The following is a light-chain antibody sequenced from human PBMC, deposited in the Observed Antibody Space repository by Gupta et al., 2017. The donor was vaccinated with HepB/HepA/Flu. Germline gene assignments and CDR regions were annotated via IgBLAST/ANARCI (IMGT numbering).Light chain of an antibody. Sequence: SALTQRASVSGSPGHPNTIPCTGTSSDVGAYNSVSWYQQNPGKAPKLMIYDVSNRPPGVSIRFSGSRSGNTASLTISGLQAEDEADYYYSSYTTSYTQVFGGGTKLTVL. CDR2: DVS. CDR1: SSDVGAYNS. J-gene: IGLJ2*01. CDR3: SSYTTSYTQV. V-gene: IGLV2-14*01.